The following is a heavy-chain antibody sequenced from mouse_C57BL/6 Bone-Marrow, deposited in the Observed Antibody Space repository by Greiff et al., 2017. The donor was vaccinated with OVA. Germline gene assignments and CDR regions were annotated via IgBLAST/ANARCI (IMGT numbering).Heavy chain of an antibody. V-gene: IGHV1-42*01. CDR1: GYSFTGYY. Sequence: VQLQQSGPELVKPGASVKISCKASGYSFTGYYMNWVKQSPEKSLEWIGEINPSTGGTTYNQKFKAKATLTVDKSSSTAYMQLSSLTSEDSAVYFCARSPPYYYGSSYYYFDYWGQGTTLTVSS. CDR3: ARSPPYYYGSSYYYFDY. D-gene: IGHD1-1*01. CDR2: INPSTGGT. J-gene: IGHJ2*01.